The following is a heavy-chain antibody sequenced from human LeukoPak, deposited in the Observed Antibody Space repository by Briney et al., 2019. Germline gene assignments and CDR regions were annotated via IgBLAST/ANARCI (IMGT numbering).Heavy chain of an antibody. Sequence: PGGSLRLSCAASGFTFSSYGMHWVRQAPGKGLERVAVIWYDGSNKYYADSVKGRFTISRDNSKNTLYLQMNSLRAEDTAVYYCARGVRYYYYGMDVWGQGTTVTVSS. CDR3: ARGVRYYYYGMDV. CDR1: GFTFSSYG. CDR2: IWYDGSNK. V-gene: IGHV3-33*01. J-gene: IGHJ6*02.